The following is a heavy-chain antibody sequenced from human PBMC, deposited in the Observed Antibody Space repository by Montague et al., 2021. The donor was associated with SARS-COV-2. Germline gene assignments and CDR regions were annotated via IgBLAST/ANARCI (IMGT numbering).Heavy chain of an antibody. CDR2: THQWGGT. V-gene: IGHV4-55*08. D-gene: IGHD3-10*02. J-gene: IGHJ6*02. CDR3: ARDRPESWRISPGLAGLFATVVHSASGMDV. Sequence: SETLSLTCAVSGDSINSEHWWSWVRQPPGKGLEWIVETHQWGGTNYNPSLRSRITMSIDTSRNQFSLEVRSVTAADTAVYFCARDRPESWRISPGLAGLFATVVHSASGMDVWGQGTTVTVS. CDR1: GDSINSEHW.